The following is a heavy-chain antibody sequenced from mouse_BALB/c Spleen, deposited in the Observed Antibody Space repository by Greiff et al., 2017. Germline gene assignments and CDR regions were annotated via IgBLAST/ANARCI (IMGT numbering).Heavy chain of an antibody. CDR3: ARVDTTTTDYAMDY. V-gene: IGHV5-6*01. CDR2: ISSGGSYT. J-gene: IGHJ4*01. D-gene: IGHD1-2*01. Sequence: EVKLVESGGDLVKPGGSLKLSCAASGFTFSSYGMSWVRQTPDKRLEWVATISSGGSYTYYPDSVKGRFTISRDNAKNNLYLQMSSLKSEDTDMYYSARVDTTTTDYAMDYWGQGTSVTVSS. CDR1: GFTFSSYG.